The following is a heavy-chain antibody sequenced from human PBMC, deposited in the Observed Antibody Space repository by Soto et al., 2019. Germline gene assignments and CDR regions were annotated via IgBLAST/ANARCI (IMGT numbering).Heavy chain of an antibody. CDR2: IYYSGST. Sequence: TSETLSLTCSVSGDSISSDDYYWNWIRQPPGKGLEWIGYIYYSGSTYYNPSLKSRVSISIDTSKNQFSLELNSVTAADTAVYFCAAELSGYSYGPVELYWGQGTVGTV. CDR3: AAELSGYSYGPVELY. CDR1: GDSISSDDYY. J-gene: IGHJ4*02. V-gene: IGHV4-30-4*01. D-gene: IGHD5-18*01.